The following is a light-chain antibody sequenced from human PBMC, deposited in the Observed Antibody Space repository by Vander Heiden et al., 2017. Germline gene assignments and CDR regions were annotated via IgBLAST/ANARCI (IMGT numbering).Light chain of an antibody. CDR1: QSISRH. CDR3: QQSYTSWT. CDR2: TAS. V-gene: IGKV1-39*01. J-gene: IGKJ1*01. Sequence: DIQMTQPPSSLSTSVGDRVTITCRASQSISRHLNWYQLKPGQAPKLLIYTASSLQSGVSSRFSGSGSGTDFTLTISSLQPEDFATYYCQQSYTSWTFGQGTKVEVQ.